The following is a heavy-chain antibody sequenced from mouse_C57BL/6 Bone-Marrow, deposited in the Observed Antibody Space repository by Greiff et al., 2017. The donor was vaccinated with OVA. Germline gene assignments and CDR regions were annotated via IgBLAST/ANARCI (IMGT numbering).Heavy chain of an antibody. CDR2: IDPSDSYT. J-gene: IGHJ2*01. CDR1: GYTFTSYW. CDR3: ARSRSSGYLYYFDY. Sequence: QVQLQQPGAELVKPGASVKLSCKASGYTFTSYWMQWVKQRPGQGLEWIGEIDPSDSYTHYNQKFKGKATLTVDTSSSPAYMQLSSLTSEDSAVYYCARSRSSGYLYYFDYWGQGTTLTVSS. V-gene: IGHV1-50*01. D-gene: IGHD3-2*02.